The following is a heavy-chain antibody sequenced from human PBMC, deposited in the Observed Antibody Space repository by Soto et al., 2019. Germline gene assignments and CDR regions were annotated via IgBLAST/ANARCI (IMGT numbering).Heavy chain of an antibody. CDR3: ARRNYSSSWHYYYYGMDV. Sequence: SETLSLTCTVSGGSISSGGYYWSWIRQHPGKGLEWIGYIYYSGSTYYNPSLKSRVTISVDTSKNQFSLRLSSVTAADTAAYYCARRNYSSSWHYYYYGMDVWGQGTTVTVSS. J-gene: IGHJ6*02. D-gene: IGHD6-13*01. CDR1: GGSISSGGYY. CDR2: IYYSGST. V-gene: IGHV4-31*03.